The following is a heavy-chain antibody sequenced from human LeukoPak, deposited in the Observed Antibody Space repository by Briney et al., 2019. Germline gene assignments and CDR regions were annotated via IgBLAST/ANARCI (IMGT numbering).Heavy chain of an antibody. J-gene: IGHJ3*02. Sequence: SVKVSCKASGGTFTSYTISWVRQAPGQGLEWMGRIIPIFGIENYAQKFQGRVTITADKSTSTAYMELSSLRSEDTAVYYCARVSEGAFVIWGQGTMVIVSS. V-gene: IGHV1-69*02. CDR1: GGTFTSYT. CDR3: ARVSEGAFVI. CDR2: IIPIFGIE.